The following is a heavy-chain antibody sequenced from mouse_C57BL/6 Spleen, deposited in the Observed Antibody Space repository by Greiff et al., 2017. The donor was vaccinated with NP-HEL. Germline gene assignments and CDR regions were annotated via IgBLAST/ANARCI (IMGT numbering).Heavy chain of an antibody. J-gene: IGHJ1*03. CDR1: GYAFTDYL. CDR2: INPGSGGT. V-gene: IGHV1-54*01. CDR3: ATTTVVALDWYFDV. D-gene: IGHD1-1*01. Sequence: QVQLQQSGAELVRPGTSVKVSCKASGYAFTDYLIEWVKQRPGQGLEWIGVINPGSGGTNYTEKFKGKATLTADKSSSTAYMQLSSLTSEDSAVYFCATTTVVALDWYFDVWGTGTTVTVSS.